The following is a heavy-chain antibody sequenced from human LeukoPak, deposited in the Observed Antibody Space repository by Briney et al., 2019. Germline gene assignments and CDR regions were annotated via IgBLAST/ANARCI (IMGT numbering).Heavy chain of an antibody. CDR1: GFTFSSYS. D-gene: IGHD3-9*01. J-gene: IGHJ3*02. V-gene: IGHV3-48*04. CDR2: ISSSSSTI. CDR3: ARSRGNLLRYFDWLSTAFDI. Sequence: PGGSLRLSCAASGFTFSSYSMNWVRQAPGKGLEWVSYISSSSSTIYYADSVKGRFTISRDNAKNSLYLQMNSLRAEDTAVYYCARSRGNLLRYFDWLSTAFDIWGQGTMVTVSS.